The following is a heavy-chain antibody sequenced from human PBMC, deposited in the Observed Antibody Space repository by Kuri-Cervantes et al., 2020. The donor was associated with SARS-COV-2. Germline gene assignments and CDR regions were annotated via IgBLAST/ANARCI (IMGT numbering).Heavy chain of an antibody. CDR2: ISYDGSNK. CDR3: ARDGPEYYYDSSGSGAFDI. J-gene: IGHJ3*02. CDR1: GFTFSSYW. V-gene: IGHV3-30*01. Sequence: GESLKISCAASGFTFSSYWMSWVRQAPGKGLEWVAVISYDGSNKYYADSVKGRFTISRDNSKNTLYLQMNSLRAEDTAVYYCARDGPEYYYDSSGSGAFDIWGQGTMVTVSS. D-gene: IGHD3-22*01.